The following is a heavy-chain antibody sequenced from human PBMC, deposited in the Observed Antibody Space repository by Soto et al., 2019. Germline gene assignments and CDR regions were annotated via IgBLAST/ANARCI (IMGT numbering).Heavy chain of an antibody. V-gene: IGHV3-53*02. CDR3: ALTTSWFDWYFDL. D-gene: IGHD3-10*01. CDR1: GFVVSNVY. CDR2: VYSGGDT. J-gene: IGHJ2*01. Sequence: EVQLVETGGALVQPGGSLRLSCAVSGFVVSNVYMSWVRPAPGERLEWISVVYSGGDTYYADSVKGRFTISRDNSTNTVYLQMSRLRPDDTAVYYCALTTSWFDWYFDLWGRGTLVTVAS.